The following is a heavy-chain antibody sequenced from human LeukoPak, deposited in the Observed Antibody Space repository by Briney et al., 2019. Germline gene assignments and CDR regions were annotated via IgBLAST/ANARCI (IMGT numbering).Heavy chain of an antibody. D-gene: IGHD4-23*01. CDR2: INPNSGGT. CDR3: ARDHIRWLGNWFDP. CDR1: GYTFTGYY. J-gene: IGHJ5*02. V-gene: IGHV1-2*02. Sequence: ASVKVSCKASGYTFTGYYMHWVRQAPGHGLEWMGWINPNSGGTNYAQKFQGRVTMTRDTSISTAYMELSRLRSDDTAVYYCARDHIRWLGNWFDPWGQGTLVTVSS.